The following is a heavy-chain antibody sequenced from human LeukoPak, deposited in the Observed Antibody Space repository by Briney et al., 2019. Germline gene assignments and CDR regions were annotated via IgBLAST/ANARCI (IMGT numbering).Heavy chain of an antibody. CDR3: ARDVVVVPAAIHCGMDV. CDR1: GGSFSDYF. D-gene: IGHD2-2*01. J-gene: IGHJ6*02. V-gene: IGHV4-34*01. Sequence: SSETLSLTCAVYGGSFSDYFWGWIRQPPGKGLEWIGEINHSGRTYYNPSLKSRVTISVDTSKNQFSLNLSSVTAADTAVYYCARDVVVVPAAIHCGMDVWGQGPRSPSP. CDR2: INHSGRT.